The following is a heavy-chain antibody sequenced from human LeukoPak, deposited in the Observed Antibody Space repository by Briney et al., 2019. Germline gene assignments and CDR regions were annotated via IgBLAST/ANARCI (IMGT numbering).Heavy chain of an antibody. J-gene: IGHJ4*02. CDR3: AKDLLLWFGEPRGFDY. D-gene: IGHD3-10*01. Sequence: PGGSLRLSCAASGFTFSSYAMSWVRQAPGKGLEWVSAISGSGGSTYYADSVKGRFTISRDNSKNTLYLQMNSLRAEDTAVYYCAKDLLLWFGEPRGFDYWGQGTLVTVSS. CDR2: ISGSGGST. CDR1: GFTFSSYA. V-gene: IGHV3-23*01.